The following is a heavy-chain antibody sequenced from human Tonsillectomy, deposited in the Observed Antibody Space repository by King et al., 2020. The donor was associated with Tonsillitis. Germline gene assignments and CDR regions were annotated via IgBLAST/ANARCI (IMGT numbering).Heavy chain of an antibody. CDR1: GFTFSSYS. Sequence: VQLVESGGGLVKPGGSLRLSCAASGFTFSSYSMNWVRQALGKGLEWVSSISSSSSYIYYADSVKGRFPISRDNAKNSMYLQMNSLRPEDTAVYYCARPPKPIPAYYCSGGSCDNYYYYYMDVWGKGTTVTVSS. J-gene: IGHJ6*03. CDR3: ARPPKPIPAYYCSGGSCDNYYYYYMDV. CDR2: ISSSSSYI. D-gene: IGHD2-15*01. V-gene: IGHV3-21*01.